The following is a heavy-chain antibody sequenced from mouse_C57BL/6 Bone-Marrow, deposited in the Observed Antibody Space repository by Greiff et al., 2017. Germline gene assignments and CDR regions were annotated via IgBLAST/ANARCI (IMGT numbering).Heavy chain of an antibody. CDR1: GYTFTSYW. CDR3: ARGVLLRFYAMDY. D-gene: IGHD1-1*01. V-gene: IGHV1-64*01. CDR2: IHPNSGST. J-gene: IGHJ4*01. Sequence: QVQLQQPGAELVKPGASVKLSCKASGYTFTSYWMHWVKQRPGQGLEWIGMIHPNSGSTNYNEKFKSKATLTVDKSSSTAYMQLSSLTSEDSAVYYCARGVLLRFYAMDYWGQGTSVTVSS.